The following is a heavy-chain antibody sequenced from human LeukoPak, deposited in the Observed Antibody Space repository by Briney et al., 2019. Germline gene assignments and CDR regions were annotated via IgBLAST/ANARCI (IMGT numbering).Heavy chain of an antibody. CDR1: GGSFSGYY. Sequence: PSETLSLTCAVYGGSFSGYYWSWIRQPPGKGLEWIGEINHSGSTNYNPSLKSRVTISVDTSKNQFSLKVSSVTAADTAVYYCARHIWGFDPWGQGTLVTVPS. CDR2: INHSGST. CDR3: ARHIWGFDP. D-gene: IGHD2-21*01. J-gene: IGHJ5*02. V-gene: IGHV4-34*01.